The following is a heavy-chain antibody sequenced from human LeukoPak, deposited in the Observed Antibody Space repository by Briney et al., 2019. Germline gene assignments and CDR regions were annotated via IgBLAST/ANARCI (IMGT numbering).Heavy chain of an antibody. CDR1: GYSISSGYY. D-gene: IGHD3-16*01. V-gene: IGHV4-38-2*02. J-gene: IGHJ6*03. CDR3: AVITGRLYYYYMDV. CDR2: IYYSGST. Sequence: SETLSLTCTVSGYSISSGYYWGWIRQPPGQGLEWIGSIYYSGSTYYDPSLKSRVTISVDTSKNQFSLKLSSVTAADTAVYYCAVITGRLYYYYMDVWGKGTTVTISS.